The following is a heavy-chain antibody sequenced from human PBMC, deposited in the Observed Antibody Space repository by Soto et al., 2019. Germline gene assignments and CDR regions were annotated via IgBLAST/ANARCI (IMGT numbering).Heavy chain of an antibody. CDR1: GGSISSSSYY. CDR2: IYYSGST. J-gene: IGHJ4*02. D-gene: IGHD2-15*01. V-gene: IGHV4-39*01. Sequence: QLQLQESGPGLVKPSETLSLTCTVSGGSISSSSYYWGWIRQPPGKGLEWIGSIYYSGSTYYNPSLKSRGPLSVDTSKNQFSLKLSSVAAADTAVYYCARHTPAISISDHWGQGTLVTVSS. CDR3: ARHTPAISISDH.